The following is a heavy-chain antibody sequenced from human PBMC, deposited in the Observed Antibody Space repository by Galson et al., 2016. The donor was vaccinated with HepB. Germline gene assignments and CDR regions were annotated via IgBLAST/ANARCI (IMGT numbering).Heavy chain of an antibody. CDR3: AGGGGGIAAAGRHFVGQPHGGALDI. J-gene: IGHJ3*02. Sequence: TLSLTCTVSGGSFSSGDYYWSWIRQHPGKGLEWIGYIFYSGSTYYNPSLESRLAISVDTSKNQFSLKLSSVTAADTAVYYCAGGGGGIAAAGRHFVGQPHGGALDIWGQGTMVTVSS. CDR2: IFYSGST. V-gene: IGHV4-31*03. CDR1: GGSFSSGDYY. D-gene: IGHD6-13*01.